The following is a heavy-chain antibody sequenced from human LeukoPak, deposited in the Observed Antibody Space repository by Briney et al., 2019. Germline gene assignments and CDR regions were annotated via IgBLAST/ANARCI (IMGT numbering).Heavy chain of an antibody. V-gene: IGHV4-39*01. CDR3: ASGYSSSSFDY. Sequence: SETLSLTCTVSGASVSSSSYYWGWIRQPPGKGLEWIASVYYTETTFYNPSLRSRVTISVDTSRKQFSLRLNSVTAADTAVYFCASGYSSSSFDYWGQGALVTVSS. D-gene: IGHD6-6*01. CDR2: VYYTETT. CDR1: GASVSSSSYY. J-gene: IGHJ4*02.